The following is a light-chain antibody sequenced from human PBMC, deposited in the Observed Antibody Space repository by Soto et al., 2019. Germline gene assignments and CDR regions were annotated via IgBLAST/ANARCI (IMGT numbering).Light chain of an antibody. Sequence: DIQMTQSPSTLSASVGDRVTSTCRASQSISSWLAWYQQKPGKAPKLLIYKASSLESGVPSRFSGSGSGAAFTLTISSLQPDDFATYYCQQYNSYPLTFGGGTKVDIK. V-gene: IGKV1-5*03. CDR2: KAS. J-gene: IGKJ4*01. CDR1: QSISSW. CDR3: QQYNSYPLT.